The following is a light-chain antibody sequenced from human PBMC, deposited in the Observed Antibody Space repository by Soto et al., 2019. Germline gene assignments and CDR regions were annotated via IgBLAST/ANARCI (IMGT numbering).Light chain of an antibody. J-gene: IGLJ1*01. CDR1: SSNIGSNT. V-gene: IGLV1-44*01. CDR2: SNN. Sequence: QSVLTQPPSGSGTPGQRVTISCSGSSSNIGSNTVNWYQQLPGTAPKLLIYSNNQRPSGVPDRFSGSKSGTSASLAISGLQSEDEADYYCAAWDDSLNGYVFGTGTKV. CDR3: AAWDDSLNGYV.